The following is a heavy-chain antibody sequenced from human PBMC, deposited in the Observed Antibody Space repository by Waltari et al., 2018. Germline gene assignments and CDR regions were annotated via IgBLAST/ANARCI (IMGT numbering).Heavy chain of an antibody. CDR1: GYTFTNIP. D-gene: IGHD4-4*01. CDR3: ATDRSYSSTWFYFDP. J-gene: IGHJ5*02. Sequence: QVHLTQSGSELKEPGASVKLSCKASGYTFTNIPITWIRQAPGQGFEWMGYIETSNGYPSYAQCFTGRFVFSLDTSVSTAYLEITSLKTEDTGVYYCATDRSYSSTWFYFDPWGQGTPVTVSS. V-gene: IGHV7-4-1*02. CDR2: IETSNGYP.